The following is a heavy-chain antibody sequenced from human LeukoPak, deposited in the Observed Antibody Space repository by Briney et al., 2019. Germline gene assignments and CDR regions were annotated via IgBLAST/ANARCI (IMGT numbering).Heavy chain of an antibody. V-gene: IGHV3-23*01. CDR3: ARDFGSGSYPYYYGMDV. Sequence: GGSLRLSCAASGFTFSRLAMAWVRQAPGKGLEWVSTISASGPYYADAVRGRFTISRDNSRNTLSLQMDSLRAEDTAVYYCARDFGSGSYPYYYGMDVWGQGTTVTVSS. CDR1: GFTFSRLA. D-gene: IGHD3-10*01. CDR2: ISASGP. J-gene: IGHJ6*02.